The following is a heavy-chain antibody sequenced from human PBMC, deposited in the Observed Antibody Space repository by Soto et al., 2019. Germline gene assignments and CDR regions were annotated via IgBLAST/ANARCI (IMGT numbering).Heavy chain of an antibody. D-gene: IGHD2-2*03. V-gene: IGHV3-73*01. CDR1: GFTFNNYG. CDR3: TRHVEASGYCSSTSCSARPHY. J-gene: IGHJ4*02. CDR2: IRSKANSYAT. Sequence: GGSLRLSCAASGFTFNNYGMHWVRQASGKGLEWVGRIRSKANSYATAYAASVKGRFTISRDDSKNTAYLQMNSLKTEDTAVYYCTRHVEASGYCSSTSCSARPHYWGQGTLVTVSS.